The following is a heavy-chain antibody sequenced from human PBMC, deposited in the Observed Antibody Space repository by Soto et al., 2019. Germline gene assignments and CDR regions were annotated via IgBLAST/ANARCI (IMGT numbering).Heavy chain of an antibody. D-gene: IGHD1-26*01. J-gene: IGHJ4*02. CDR1: GGSISSSSYY. Sequence: QLQLQESGPGLVKPSETLSLTCTVSGGSISSSSYYWGWIRQPPGKGLEWIGSIYYSGSTYYNPSLKSRVTISVDTSKNQFSLKMSSVTAEDTAVYYCARTYSGSYFDYWGQGTLVTVSS. V-gene: IGHV4-39*01. CDR3: ARTYSGSYFDY. CDR2: IYYSGST.